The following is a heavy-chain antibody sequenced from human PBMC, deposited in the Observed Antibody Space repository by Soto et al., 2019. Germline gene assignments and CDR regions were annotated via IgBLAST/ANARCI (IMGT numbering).Heavy chain of an antibody. CDR3: ARSGGPLYYYDSSGSFDY. CDR2: TMPIFGTA. Sequence: QVQLVQSGAEVKKPGSSVKVSCKASGGTFSSYAISWVRQAAGQGLEWMGGTMPIFGTANYAQEFQGRVTINADEATSTAYMELSSLRSEDTAVYYCARSGGPLYYYDSSGSFDYWGQGTLVTVSS. V-gene: IGHV1-69*01. D-gene: IGHD3-22*01. CDR1: GGTFSSYA. J-gene: IGHJ4*02.